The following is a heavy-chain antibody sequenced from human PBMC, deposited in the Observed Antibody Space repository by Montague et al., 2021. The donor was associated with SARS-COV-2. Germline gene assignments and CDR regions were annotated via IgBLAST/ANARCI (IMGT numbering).Heavy chain of an antibody. CDR2: FYSVGST. CDR1: SASVSGSD. Sequence: SETLSLTCTVSSASVSGSDWGWIRQSPGKGLEWIGYFYSVGSTDYNPPLKSRVTISRDTSKNQFSLKVRSVTAADTAVYYCARETMTGDAFDIWGQGTMVTVSS. V-gene: IGHV4-59*02. D-gene: IGHD1-14*01. CDR3: ARETMTGDAFDI. J-gene: IGHJ3*02.